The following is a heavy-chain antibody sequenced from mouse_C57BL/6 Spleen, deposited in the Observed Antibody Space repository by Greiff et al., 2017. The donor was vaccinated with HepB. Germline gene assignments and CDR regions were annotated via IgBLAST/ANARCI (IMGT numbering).Heavy chain of an antibody. CDR1: GYTFTSYG. V-gene: IGHV1-81*01. Sequence: VQLQQSGAELPRPGASVKLSCKASGYTFTSYGISWVKQRTGQGLEWIGEIYPRSGNTYYNEKFKGKATLTADKSSSTAYMELRSLTSEDSAVYFCARGDSNFFAYWGQGTLVTVSA. CDR3: ARGDSNFFAY. CDR2: IYPRSGNT. D-gene: IGHD2-5*01. J-gene: IGHJ3*01.